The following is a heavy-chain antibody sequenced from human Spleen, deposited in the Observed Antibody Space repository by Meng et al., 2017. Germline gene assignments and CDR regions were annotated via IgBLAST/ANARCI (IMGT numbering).Heavy chain of an antibody. CDR1: GGSISSGGYY. CDR3: ARARDGGGWFDY. J-gene: IGHJ4*02. Sequence: QVPLQESGPGLGKPSQTLSLTCTVSGGSISSGGYYWSWIRQHPGKGLEWIGYIYYSGSTYYNPSLKSLVTISVDTSKNQFSLKLSSVTAADTAVYYCARARDGGGWFDYWGQGTLVTVSS. D-gene: IGHD5-24*01. CDR2: IYYSGST. V-gene: IGHV4-31*01.